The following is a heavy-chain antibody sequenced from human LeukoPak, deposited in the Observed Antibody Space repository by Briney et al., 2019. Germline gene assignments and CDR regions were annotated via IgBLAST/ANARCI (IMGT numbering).Heavy chain of an antibody. D-gene: IGHD3-10*01. CDR1: GYSFTNYW. CDR2: IYPSDSDT. Sequence: GESLKTSCKGSGYSFTNYWIGWVRQMPGKGLEWMGIIYPSDSDTRYSPTFQGQVTISAAKSITTAYLQWSSLKASDTAMYYCARLGSGFDIWGQGTMFTVSS. CDR3: ARLGSGFDI. V-gene: IGHV5-51*01. J-gene: IGHJ3*02.